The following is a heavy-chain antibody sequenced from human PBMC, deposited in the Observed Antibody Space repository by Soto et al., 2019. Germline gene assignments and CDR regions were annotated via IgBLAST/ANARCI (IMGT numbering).Heavy chain of an antibody. J-gene: IGHJ1*01. CDR1: GFTFTSYA. V-gene: IGHV3-23*01. Sequence: EVQLLESGGSLAQPGGSLRLSCAATGFTFTSYAMSWVRQAPGKGLEWVSGIGGSGKFTHYADSVTGRFTLTRDNCSHTLFLQRDSLRADDTAVYYCAKHLLGDGAEYFEDWGQGTLVTVAS. CDR3: AKHLLGDGAEYFED. CDR2: IGGSGKFT. D-gene: IGHD3-16*01.